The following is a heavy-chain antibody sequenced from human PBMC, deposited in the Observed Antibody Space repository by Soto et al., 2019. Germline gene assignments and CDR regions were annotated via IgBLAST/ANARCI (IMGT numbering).Heavy chain of an antibody. CDR2: IIPIFGTA. V-gene: IGHV1-69*13. J-gene: IGHJ3*02. CDR3: ARRLTYYYDSSGYPDAFDI. CDR1: GGTFSSYA. Sequence: SVKVSCKASGGTFSSYAISWVRQAPGQGLEWMGGIIPIFGTANYAQKFQGRVTITADESTSTAYMELSSLRSEDTAVYYCARRLTYYYDSSGYPDAFDIWGQGTMVTVSS. D-gene: IGHD3-22*01.